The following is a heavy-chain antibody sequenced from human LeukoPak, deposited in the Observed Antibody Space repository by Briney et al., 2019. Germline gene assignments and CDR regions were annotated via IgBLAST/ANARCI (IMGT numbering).Heavy chain of an antibody. CDR2: IYSGGST. V-gene: IGHV3-53*01. CDR3: SQVVGYPPLVY. J-gene: IGHJ4*02. D-gene: IGHD2-15*01. Sequence: AGSLRLSCAASGFTVSSNYMSWVRQPPGKGLEWVSVIYSGGSTYYADSVKGRFTISRDNSKNTLYLQMNSLRAEDTAVYYCSQVVGYPPLVYWGQGTLVTVSS. CDR1: GFTVSSNY.